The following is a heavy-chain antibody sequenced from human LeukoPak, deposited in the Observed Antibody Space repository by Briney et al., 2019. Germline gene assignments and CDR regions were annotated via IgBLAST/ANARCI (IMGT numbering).Heavy chain of an antibody. D-gene: IGHD3-22*01. J-gene: IGHJ3*02. Sequence: LVKPSETLSLTCTGSGGSISSYYWSWIRQPPGKGLEWIGEINHSGSTNYNPSLKSRVTISVDTSKNQFSLKLSSVTAADTAVYYCARGSRASMIVVVIDGDAFDIWGQGTMVTVSS. CDR2: INHSGST. CDR1: GGSISSYY. V-gene: IGHV4-34*01. CDR3: ARGSRASMIVVVIDGDAFDI.